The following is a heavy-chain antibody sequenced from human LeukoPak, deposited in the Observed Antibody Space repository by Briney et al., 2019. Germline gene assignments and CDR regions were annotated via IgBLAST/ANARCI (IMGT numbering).Heavy chain of an antibody. D-gene: IGHD6-19*01. Sequence: PSETLSLTCAVYGGSLSGYYWSWMRQPPGKGLEWIGEINHSGSTNYNPSLKSRVTISVDTSKNQLSLKLSSMTAADTAVYYCARQWLVSPLFDYWVGGTMVTDSS. CDR2: INHSGST. CDR1: GGSLSGYY. V-gene: IGHV4-34*01. J-gene: IGHJ4*02. CDR3: ARQWLVSPLFDY.